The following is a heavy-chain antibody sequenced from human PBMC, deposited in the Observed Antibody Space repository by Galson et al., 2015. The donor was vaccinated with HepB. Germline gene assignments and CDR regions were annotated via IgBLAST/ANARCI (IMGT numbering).Heavy chain of an antibody. V-gene: IGHV4-61*02. CDR3: ARGTGWSPEGY. J-gene: IGHJ4*02. CDR2: TYFSGTT. CDR1: GASVNNGLYS. Sequence: TLSLTCSVSGASVNNGLYSWTWIRQPAGKGLEWIGRTYFSGTTDYNPSLKARVSISIDTFKNQFSLRLTAVTAADTAVYYCARGTGWSPEGYWGQGILVAVSS. D-gene: IGHD6-19*01.